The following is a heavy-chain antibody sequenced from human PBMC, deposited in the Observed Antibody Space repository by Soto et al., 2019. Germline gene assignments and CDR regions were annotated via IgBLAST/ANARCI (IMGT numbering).Heavy chain of an antibody. CDR2: INSEGSST. CDR3: VRTSLVVAAATREDY. D-gene: IGHD2-15*01. J-gene: IGHJ4*02. V-gene: IGHV3-74*01. CDR1: GFTFSSYW. Sequence: EVQLVESGGGLVQPGGSLRLSCAASGFTFSSYWMHWVRQAPGKGLVWVSRINSEGSSTSYEDSVKGRFTTSRDNAKNTLYLQMTSLRAEDTAVYYCVRTSLVVAAATREDYWGQGTLVTVSS.